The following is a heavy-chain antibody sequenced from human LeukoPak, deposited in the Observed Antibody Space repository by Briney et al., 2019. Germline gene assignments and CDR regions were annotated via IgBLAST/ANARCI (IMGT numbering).Heavy chain of an antibody. V-gene: IGHV1-18*01. D-gene: IGHD3-22*01. Sequence: ASVKVSCKASGYTFTSYGISWVRQAPGQGLEWMGWISAYNGNTNYAQKLQGRVTMTTDTSTSTAYMELRSLRSDDTAVYYCARLQDYYDSSGYLDYWGQGTLVTVSS. CDR3: ARLQDYYDSSGYLDY. CDR1: GYTFTSYG. CDR2: ISAYNGNT. J-gene: IGHJ4*02.